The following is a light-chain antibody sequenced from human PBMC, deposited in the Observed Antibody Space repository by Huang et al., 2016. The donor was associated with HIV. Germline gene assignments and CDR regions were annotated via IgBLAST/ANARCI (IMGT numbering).Light chain of an antibody. Sequence: DIQMTQSPSSLSASVGDRVTITCRALQYISTYLNWYQQKPRKAPKLLIYAASSLPTGVPSRFRGSGSGTNFTLTISNLQPEDVASYSCQQTYTTPTFGGGTRVEIK. J-gene: IGKJ4*01. CDR2: AAS. V-gene: IGKV1-39*01. CDR1: QYISTY. CDR3: QQTYTTPT.